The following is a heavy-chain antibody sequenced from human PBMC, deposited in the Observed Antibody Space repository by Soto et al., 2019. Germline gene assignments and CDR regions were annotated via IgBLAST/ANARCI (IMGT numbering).Heavy chain of an antibody. D-gene: IGHD3-9*01. CDR2: ISGSGGST. Sequence: EVQLLESGGGLVQPGGSLRLSCAASGFTFSSYAMSWVRQAPGKGLEWVSAISGSGGSTYYADSVKGRFTISRDKSKNTRYLQMNSLRAEDTAVYYCAKGRYFDWLSTYNWFDPWGQGTLVTVSS. CDR1: GFTFSSYA. J-gene: IGHJ5*02. CDR3: AKGRYFDWLSTYNWFDP. V-gene: IGHV3-23*01.